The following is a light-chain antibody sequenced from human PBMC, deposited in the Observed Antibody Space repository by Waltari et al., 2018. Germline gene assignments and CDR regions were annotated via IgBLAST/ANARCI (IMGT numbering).Light chain of an antibody. Sequence: EIVLTQSPGTLSLSPGERATLSCRASQSVSRYLAWYQQKPGQAPRLIIYGASTRATGIPDRFSGSWSGTDFSLTISRLDPEDFAVYFCQQHVSLPATFGQGTKVEIK. CDR2: GAS. J-gene: IGKJ1*01. CDR1: QSVSRY. V-gene: IGKV3-20*01. CDR3: QQHVSLPAT.